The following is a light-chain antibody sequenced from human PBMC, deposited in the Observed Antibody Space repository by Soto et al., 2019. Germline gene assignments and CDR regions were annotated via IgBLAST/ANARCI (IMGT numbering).Light chain of an antibody. CDR1: HYISMW. V-gene: IGKV1-5*03. J-gene: IGKJ1*01. CDR2: KAS. CDR3: QQYNSYST. Sequence: DIHMTQSPSTLSASFGYRVAFTCRASHYISMWLAWYQQRPGKAPKLLIYKASSLESGVPSRFSGSGSGTEFTLTISSLQPDDFATYYCQQYNSYSTFGQGTKVDIK.